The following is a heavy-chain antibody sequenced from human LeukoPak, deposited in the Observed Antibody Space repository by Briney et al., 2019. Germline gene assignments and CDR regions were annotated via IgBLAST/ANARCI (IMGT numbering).Heavy chain of an antibody. CDR2: ISSSSSYI. D-gene: IGHD2-21*02. V-gene: IGHV3-21*01. CDR3: ARDVVTAIPFGY. J-gene: IGHJ4*02. CDR1: GFTFSSYS. Sequence: PGGSLRLSCAASGFTFSSYSMNWVRQAPGKGLEWVSSISSSSSYIYYADSVKGRFTISRDNAKNSLYLQMNSLRAEDTAVYYCARDVVTAIPFGYWGQGTLVTVSS.